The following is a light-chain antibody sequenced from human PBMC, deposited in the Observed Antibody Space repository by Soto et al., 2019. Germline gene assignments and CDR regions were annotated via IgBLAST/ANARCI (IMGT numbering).Light chain of an antibody. V-gene: IGKV3-11*01. CDR1: QSVSSY. CDR3: QQRSNWPPIP. Sequence: TQSPAILSVSSGEGASLSCRASQSVSSYLAWYQQKPGQAPRLLIYDASNRATGIPARFSGSGSGTDFTLTISSLEPEDFAVYYCQQRSNWPPIPFGQGTLLAIK. CDR2: DAS. J-gene: IGKJ5*01.